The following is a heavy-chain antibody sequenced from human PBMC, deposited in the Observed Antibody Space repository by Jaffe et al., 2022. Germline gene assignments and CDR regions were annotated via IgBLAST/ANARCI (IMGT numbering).Heavy chain of an antibody. CDR3: ARGAPVALLGY. CDR1: GGSFSGYY. V-gene: IGHV4-34*01. Sequence: QVQLQQWGAGLLKPSETLSLTCAVYGGSFSGYYWSWIRQPPGKGLEWIGEINHSGSTNYNPSLKSRVTISVDTSKNQFSLKLSSVTAADTAVYYCARGAPVALLGYWGQGTLVTVSS. D-gene: IGHD2-15*01. CDR2: INHSGST. J-gene: IGHJ4*02.